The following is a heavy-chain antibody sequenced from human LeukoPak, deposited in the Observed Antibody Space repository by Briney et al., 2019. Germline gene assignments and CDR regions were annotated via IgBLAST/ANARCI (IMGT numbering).Heavy chain of an antibody. CDR1: GYTFTSYY. D-gene: IGHD3-22*01. CDR3: ARDSHDTSGYPGY. CDR2: INPSGGST. Sequence: ASVKVSCEASGYTFTSYYMHWVRQAPGQGLEWMGIINPSGGSTSYVPKFQGRVTMTRDTSTSTVYMDLSSLRSEDTAVYYCARDSHDTSGYPGYWGQGTLVTVSS. V-gene: IGHV1-46*01. J-gene: IGHJ4*02.